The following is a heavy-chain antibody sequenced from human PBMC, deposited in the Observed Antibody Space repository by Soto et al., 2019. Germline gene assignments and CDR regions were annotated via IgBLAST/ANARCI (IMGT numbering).Heavy chain of an antibody. Sequence: GGSLRLSCAASGFTVSSNYMSWVRQAPGKGLEWISIIYSAGNTYYADSVKGRFTISRDNSKNTLYLQMNSLGAEDTAVYYCVRDFVVGGPTINHYYGLDVWGQGTTVTVSS. CDR3: VRDFVVGGPTINHYYGLDV. CDR1: GFTVSSNY. D-gene: IGHD1-26*01. J-gene: IGHJ6*02. V-gene: IGHV3-66*01. CDR2: IYSAGNT.